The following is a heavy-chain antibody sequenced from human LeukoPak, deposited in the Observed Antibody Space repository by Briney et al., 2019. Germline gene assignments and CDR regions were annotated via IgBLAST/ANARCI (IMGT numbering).Heavy chain of an antibody. CDR3: ARDTARIAAAFKGPDLDY. CDR2: ISPDGSGT. Sequence: GGSLRLSCAASGFTFSTYWMHWVRQVPGKALVWVSRISPDGSGTNYADSVKGRFTISRDNAKNTLYLQLNSLRAEDTAVYYCARDTARIAAAFKGPDLDYWGQGTLVTVSS. D-gene: IGHD6-13*01. V-gene: IGHV3-74*01. CDR1: GFTFSTYW. J-gene: IGHJ4*02.